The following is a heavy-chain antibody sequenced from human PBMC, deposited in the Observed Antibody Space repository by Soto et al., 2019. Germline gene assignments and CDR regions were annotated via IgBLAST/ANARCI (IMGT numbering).Heavy chain of an antibody. D-gene: IGHD4-17*01. CDR1: GFTFSSYA. CDR2: ISGGGGST. Sequence: EVQLLESGGGLVQPGGSLRRSCAAFGFTFSSYAMTWVRQAPGKGLEWVSGISGGGGSTYYADSVKGRFTISRDNSKNTLFLQIISLRAEDTAVYYCAKDRTTVDYHYGMDVWGQGTTVTVSS. V-gene: IGHV3-23*01. CDR3: AKDRTTVDYHYGMDV. J-gene: IGHJ6*02.